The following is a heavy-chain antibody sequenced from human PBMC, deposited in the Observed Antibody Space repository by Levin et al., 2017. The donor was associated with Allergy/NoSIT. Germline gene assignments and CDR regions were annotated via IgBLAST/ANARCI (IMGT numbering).Heavy chain of an antibody. CDR2: IKQDGSEK. D-gene: IGHD4-23*01. CDR3: SRDTFSGTVVRAYYFDH. V-gene: IGHV3-7*04. CDR1: GFTFSTYW. J-gene: IGHJ4*02. Sequence: PGGSLRLSCAASGFTFSTYWMSWVRQAPGKGLEWVANIKQDGSEKYYVDSVKGRFTISRDNAKNSLYLQMNSLRAEDTAVYYCSRDTFSGTVVRAYYFDHWGQGTLVTVSS.